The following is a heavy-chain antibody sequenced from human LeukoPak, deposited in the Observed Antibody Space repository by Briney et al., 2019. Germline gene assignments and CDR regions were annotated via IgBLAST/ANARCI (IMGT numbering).Heavy chain of an antibody. D-gene: IGHD1-1*01. CDR2: TYWNDDD. V-gene: IGHV2-5*01. CDR3: AHLTTSAFYYDF. Sequence: ESGPTVLKPTATLTLTCTCSGFSVSSSGLAVGWIRQPPGKALEWLGHTYWNDDDRYSTSLKSRLTITRDTSENQVVLTMTNMDPVDTATYYCAHLTTSAFYYDFWGQGALVTVSS. J-gene: IGHJ4*02. CDR1: GFSVSSSGLA.